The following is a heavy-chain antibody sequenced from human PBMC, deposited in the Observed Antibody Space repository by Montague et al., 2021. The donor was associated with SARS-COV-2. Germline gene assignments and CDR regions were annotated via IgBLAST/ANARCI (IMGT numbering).Heavy chain of an antibody. V-gene: IGHV4-4*02. J-gene: IGHJ3*02. Sequence: SETLSLTCAVSGGSISSSNWWSWVRQPPGKGLEWIGEIYHSGSTNYNPSLKGRVTISVDKSKNQFSLKLSSVTAADTAVYYCARAPYYDFWSGYGGAFDIWGQGTMVTVSS. D-gene: IGHD3-3*01. CDR1: GGSISSSNW. CDR3: ARAPYYDFWSGYGGAFDI. CDR2: IYHSGST.